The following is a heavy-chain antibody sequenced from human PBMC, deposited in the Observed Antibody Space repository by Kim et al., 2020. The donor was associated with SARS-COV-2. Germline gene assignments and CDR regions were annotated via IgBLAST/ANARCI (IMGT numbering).Heavy chain of an antibody. Sequence: ASVKVSCKVSGYTLTELSMHWVRQAPGKGLEWMGGFDPEDGETIYAQKFQGRVTMTEDTSTDTAYMELSSLRSEDTAVYYCATSRAVDKAMVTGSEPLNYYYYYGMDVWGQGTTVTVSS. J-gene: IGHJ6*02. V-gene: IGHV1-24*01. D-gene: IGHD5-18*01. CDR3: ATSRAVDKAMVTGSEPLNYYYYYGMDV. CDR2: FDPEDGET. CDR1: GYTLTELS.